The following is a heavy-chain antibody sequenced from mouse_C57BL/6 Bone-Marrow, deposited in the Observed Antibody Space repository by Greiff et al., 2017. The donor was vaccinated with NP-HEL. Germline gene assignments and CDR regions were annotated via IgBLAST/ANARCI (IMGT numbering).Heavy chain of an antibody. J-gene: IGHJ2*01. CDR3: ARIPLLPVYFDY. V-gene: IGHV8-8*01. D-gene: IGHD2-1*01. CDR1: GFSLSTFGMG. Sequence: QVTLKESGPGILQPSQPLSLTCSFSGFSLSTFGMGVVWLRPPSGKGLVWLAHIWWDDDKYYNPALKSRLTISKDTSKNQVFLKIANVDTADTATYYCARIPLLPVYFDYWGQGTTLTVSS. CDR2: IWWDDDK.